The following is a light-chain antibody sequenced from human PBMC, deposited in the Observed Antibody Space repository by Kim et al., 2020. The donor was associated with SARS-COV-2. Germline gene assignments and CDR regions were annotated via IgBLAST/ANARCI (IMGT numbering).Light chain of an antibody. CDR1: QSINSW. V-gene: IGKV1-5*03. CDR3: QQYDTYWRT. J-gene: IGKJ1*01. Sequence: DIQMTQSPSTLSASVGDRVNITCRASQSINSWLAWYQQKAGKVPKLLIYKASTLESGVPSRFSGSGSGIEFTLTISSLQTDDFATYYCQQYDTYWRTFGQGTKVDIK. CDR2: KAS.